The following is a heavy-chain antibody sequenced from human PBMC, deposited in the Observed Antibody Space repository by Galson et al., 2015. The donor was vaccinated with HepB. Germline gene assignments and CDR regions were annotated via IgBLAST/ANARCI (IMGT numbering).Heavy chain of an antibody. D-gene: IGHD3-22*01. CDR3: ASWNYYDSSGYYYRDY. CDR1: GFTFSDYY. CDR2: ISSSSSSYT. Sequence: SLRLSCAASGFTFSDYYMSWIRQAPGKGLEWVSYISSSSSSYTNYADSVKGRFTISRDNAKNSLYLQMNSLRAEDTAVYYCASWNYYDSSGYYYRDYWGQGTLVTVSS. J-gene: IGHJ4*02. V-gene: IGHV3-11*06.